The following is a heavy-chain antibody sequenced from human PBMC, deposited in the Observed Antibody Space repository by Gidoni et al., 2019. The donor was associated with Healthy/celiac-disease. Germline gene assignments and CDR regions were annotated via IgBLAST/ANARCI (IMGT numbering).Heavy chain of an antibody. CDR2: IYTSGST. J-gene: IGHJ6*02. Sequence: QVQLQESGPGLVKPAQTLSLTCTVSDGSISSGSYYWSWIRQPAGKGLEWIGRIYTSGSTNYNPSLKSRVTISVDTSKNQFSLKLSSVTAADTAVYYCARDPVWDYYGMDVWGQGTTVTVSS. V-gene: IGHV4-61*02. CDR1: DGSISSGSYY. CDR3: ARDPVWDYYGMDV. D-gene: IGHD3-16*01.